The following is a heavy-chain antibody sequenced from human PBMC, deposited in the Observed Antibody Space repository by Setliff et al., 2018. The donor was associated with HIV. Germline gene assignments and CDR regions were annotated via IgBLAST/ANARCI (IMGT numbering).Heavy chain of an antibody. CDR2: INTANYKT. Sequence: GASVKVSCKASGYIFSSYTMHWVRQAPVQRLEWMGWINTANYKTKYSQKFQGRVTITRDTSASTAYMELSSLRSEDTAVYYCAKEGDRYGLDLDYWGQGTLVTVSS. CDR3: AKEGDRYGLDLDY. CDR1: GYIFSSYT. V-gene: IGHV1-3*04. J-gene: IGHJ4*02. D-gene: IGHD5-18*01.